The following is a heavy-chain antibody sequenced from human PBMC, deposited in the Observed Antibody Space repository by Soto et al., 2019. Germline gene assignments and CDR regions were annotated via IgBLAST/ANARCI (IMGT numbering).Heavy chain of an antibody. CDR2: IYDSGTT. CDR3: ARGRGGTYDAFDI. CDR1: GFSISSGYY. D-gene: IGHD1-26*01. J-gene: IGHJ3*02. V-gene: IGHV4-38-2*01. Sequence: PSDTLSLTCAVSGFSISSGYYWGWIRQPPGKVLEWIGYIYDSGTTYYNPSLRSRVTIFLDTSKNQFSLRLSSVTAADTAVYYCARGRGGTYDAFDIWGQGTLVTVSS.